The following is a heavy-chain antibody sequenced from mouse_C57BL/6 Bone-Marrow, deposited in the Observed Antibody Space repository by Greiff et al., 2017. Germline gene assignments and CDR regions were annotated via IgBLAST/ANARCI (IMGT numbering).Heavy chain of an antibody. V-gene: IGHV1-19*01. Sequence: VQLQQSGPVLVKPGASVKMSCKASGYTFTDYYMNWVKQSHGKSLEWIGVINPYNGGTSYNQKFKGKATLTVDKSSSTAYMELNSLTSEDSAVYYCARVREFIVKVFAYWGQGTLVTVSA. J-gene: IGHJ3*01. CDR1: GYTFTDYY. CDR2: INPYNGGT. CDR3: ARVREFIVKVFAY. D-gene: IGHD2-12*01.